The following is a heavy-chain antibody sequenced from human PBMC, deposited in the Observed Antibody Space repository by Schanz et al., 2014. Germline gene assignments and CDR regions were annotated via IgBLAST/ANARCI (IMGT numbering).Heavy chain of an antibody. CDR1: GFTFSSYG. Sequence: EVQLVESGGGLIQPGGSLRLSCAASGFTFSSYGMHWVRQAPGKGLEWVSYISSSSSYIYYADSMKGRFTISRDNAKNSLYLQMNSLRAEDTAVYFCARDGGRDGYNLAFDVWGQGTLVTVSS. J-gene: IGHJ3*01. D-gene: IGHD5-12*01. V-gene: IGHV3-21*02. CDR3: ARDGGRDGYNLAFDV. CDR2: ISSSSSYI.